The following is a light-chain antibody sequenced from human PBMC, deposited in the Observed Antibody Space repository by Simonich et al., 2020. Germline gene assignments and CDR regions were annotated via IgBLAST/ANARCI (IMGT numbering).Light chain of an antibody. V-gene: IGLV2-14*01. CDR2: DVS. CDR1: SSDVGGYNY. Sequence: QSALTQPASGSGSPGQSITISCTGTSSDVGGYNYVPWYQQHPGKAPKLMIYDVSKRPSGVSNRFSGSKSGNTASLTISGLQAEDEADYYCSSYTSSSTLVFGGGTKLTVL. J-gene: IGLJ3*02. CDR3: SSYTSSSTLV.